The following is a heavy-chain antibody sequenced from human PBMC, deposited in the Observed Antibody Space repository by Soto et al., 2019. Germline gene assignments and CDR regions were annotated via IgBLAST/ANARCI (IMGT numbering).Heavy chain of an antibody. D-gene: IGHD6-13*01. Sequence: GGSLRLSCAASGFTFSSYAMSWVRQAPGKGLEWVSAISGSGGSTYYADSVKGRFTISRDNSKNTLYLQMNSLRAEDTAVYYCAKDSPFLSWSGTSSFDYWGQGSLVTVSS. CDR2: ISGSGGST. CDR1: GFTFSSYA. CDR3: AKDSPFLSWSGTSSFDY. J-gene: IGHJ4*02. V-gene: IGHV3-23*01.